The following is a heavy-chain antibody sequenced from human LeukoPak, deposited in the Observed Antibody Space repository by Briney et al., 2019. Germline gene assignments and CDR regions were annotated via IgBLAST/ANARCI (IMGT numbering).Heavy chain of an antibody. D-gene: IGHD3-9*01. CDR1: GRSFSNYY. CDR2: VSHSGST. J-gene: IGHJ6*02. CDR3: AHTESILTGNSPSDV. Sequence: SETLSLTCAVYGRSFSNYYWNWIRQPPVKGLEWIGEVSHSGSTNYNSSLKSRVSISVDTSKNQFSLKLRSVTAADTAVYYCAHTESILTGNSPSDVWGQGTTVIVSS. V-gene: IGHV4-34*01.